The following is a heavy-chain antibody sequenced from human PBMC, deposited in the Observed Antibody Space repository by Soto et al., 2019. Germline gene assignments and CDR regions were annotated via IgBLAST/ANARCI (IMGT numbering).Heavy chain of an antibody. CDR1: GYTFTGYY. D-gene: IGHD3-22*01. J-gene: IGHJ3*02. CDR3: ARRAYYDSSGYYYQAFDI. V-gene: IGHV1-2*04. Sequence: ASVKVSCKASGYTFTGYYMHWVRQAPGQGLEWMGWINPNSGGTNYAQKFQGWVTMTRDTSISTAYMELSRLRSDDAAVYYCARRAYYDSSGYYYQAFDIWGQGTMVTVSS. CDR2: INPNSGGT.